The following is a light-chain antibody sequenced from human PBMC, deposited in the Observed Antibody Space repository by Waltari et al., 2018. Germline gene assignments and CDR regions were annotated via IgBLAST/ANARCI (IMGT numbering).Light chain of an antibody. Sequence: QSALTQPPSASGSPGQAGTISCTGSSGDVGYYAFVSWYQQPPGKVPRLLIFEVTRRPSGVPDRFSGSKSETTASLTVSGLQPEDEADYYCTSFAASGDLVFGGGTKLTVL. V-gene: IGLV2-8*01. J-gene: IGLJ3*02. CDR2: EVT. CDR1: SGDVGYYAF. CDR3: TSFAASGDLV.